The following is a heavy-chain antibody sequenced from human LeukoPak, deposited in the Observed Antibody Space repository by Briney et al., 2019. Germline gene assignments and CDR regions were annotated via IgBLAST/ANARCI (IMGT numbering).Heavy chain of an antibody. Sequence: GGSLRLSCAASGFTFSSYGMSWVRQAPGKGLEWVSAISGSGGSTYYADSVKGRFTISRDNSKNTLYLQMNSLRAEDTAVYYCAKDADSSSWYNWFDPWGQGTLVTVSS. D-gene: IGHD6-13*01. CDR1: GFTFSSYG. CDR3: AKDADSSSWYNWFDP. CDR2: ISGSGGST. J-gene: IGHJ5*02. V-gene: IGHV3-23*01.